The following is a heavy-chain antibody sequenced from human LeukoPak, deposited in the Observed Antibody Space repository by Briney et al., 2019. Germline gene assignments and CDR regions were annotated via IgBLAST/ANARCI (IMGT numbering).Heavy chain of an antibody. CDR1: GGTFSSYA. Sequence: SVKVSCKASGGTFSSYAISWVRQAPGQGLEWMGRIIPILGIANYAQKSQGRVTITADKSTSTAYMELSSLRSEDTAVYYCARGPGTAMVPLIFDYWGQGTLVTVSS. J-gene: IGHJ4*02. CDR3: ARGPGTAMVPLIFDY. V-gene: IGHV1-69*04. D-gene: IGHD5-18*01. CDR2: IIPILGIA.